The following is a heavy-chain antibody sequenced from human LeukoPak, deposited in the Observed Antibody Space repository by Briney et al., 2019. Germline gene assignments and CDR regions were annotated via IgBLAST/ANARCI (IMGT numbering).Heavy chain of an antibody. D-gene: IGHD1-26*01. CDR1: GFTFTTYA. CDR3: AKSPQVGATTNFDY. CDR2: ISGRGGTT. V-gene: IGHV3-23*01. J-gene: IGHJ4*02. Sequence: GGSLRLSCAASGFTFTTYAMSWVRQAPGKGLEWVSAISGRGGTTYYADSVKGRFTISRDNSKNTLYLQMNSLRAEDTAVYYCAKSPQVGATTNFDYWGQGTLVTVSS.